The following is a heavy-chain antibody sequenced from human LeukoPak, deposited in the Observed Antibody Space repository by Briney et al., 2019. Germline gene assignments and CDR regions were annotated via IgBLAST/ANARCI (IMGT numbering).Heavy chain of an antibody. CDR2: ITTNGGTT. Sequence: GGSLRLSCSASGFTFSMYSMHWARQAPGKGLEYVSSITTNGGTTYYADSVRGRFIISRDNSKNTLYLQMSSLRAEDTAVYYCVKGGGSGSLKYYFDYWGQGTLVTVSS. J-gene: IGHJ4*02. CDR1: GFTFSMYS. CDR3: VKGGGSGSLKYYFDY. D-gene: IGHD3-10*01. V-gene: IGHV3-64D*06.